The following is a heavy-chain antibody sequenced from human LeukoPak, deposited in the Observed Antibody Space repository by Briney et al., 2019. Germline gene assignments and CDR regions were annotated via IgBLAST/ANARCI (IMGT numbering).Heavy chain of an antibody. D-gene: IGHD6-19*01. Sequence: PGGSLRLSCAASGFTFSRDSMNWVRQAPGKGLEWVSYINGGGSPIFYADSVKGRFTISRDNSKNTLYLQMNSLRAEDTAVYYCARDTAVAGFDYWGQGTLVTVSS. CDR3: ARDTAVAGFDY. V-gene: IGHV3-48*01. CDR2: INGGGSPI. J-gene: IGHJ4*02. CDR1: GFTFSRDS.